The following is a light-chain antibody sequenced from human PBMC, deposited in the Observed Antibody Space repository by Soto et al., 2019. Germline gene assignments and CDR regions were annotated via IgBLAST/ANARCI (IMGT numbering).Light chain of an antibody. CDR1: QSVSDFY. Sequence: EIVLTQSPGTLSLSPGETGTLSCRASQSVSDFYLAWYQQKPGQAPRLLIYGASSRATGIPDRFSGSGSGTEFTLTISRLESEDFAVYYCQQYGNSPVTFGQGTKVDIK. CDR2: GAS. V-gene: IGKV3-20*01. J-gene: IGKJ1*01. CDR3: QQYGNSPVT.